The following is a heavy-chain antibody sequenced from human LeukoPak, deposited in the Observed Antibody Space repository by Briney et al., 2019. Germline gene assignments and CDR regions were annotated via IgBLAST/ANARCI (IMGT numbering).Heavy chain of an antibody. J-gene: IGHJ4*02. CDR3: ARDVYDDRGLHY. D-gene: IGHD3-22*01. CDR1: GGSISSYY. V-gene: IGHV4-59*01. Sequence: PSETLSLTCTVSGGSISSYYWSWIRQPPGKGLEWIGYIYYSGSTNYNPSLKSRVTISVDTSKNQFSLKLSSVTAADTAVYYCARDVYDDRGLHYWGQGTLVTVSS. CDR2: IYYSGST.